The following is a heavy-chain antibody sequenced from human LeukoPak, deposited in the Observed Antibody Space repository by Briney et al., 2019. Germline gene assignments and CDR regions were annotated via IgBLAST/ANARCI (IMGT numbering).Heavy chain of an antibody. D-gene: IGHD6-19*01. CDR1: GFTFSSYG. V-gene: IGHV3-23*01. CDR3: AKANRSGWYLFGWFDP. J-gene: IGHJ5*02. Sequence: GGSLRLSCAASGFTFSSYGMSWVRQAPGKGLEWVSAISGSGGSTYYADSVKGRFTISRDNSKNTLYLQMNSLRAEDTAVYYCAKANRSGWYLFGWFDPWGQGTLVTVSS. CDR2: ISGSGGST.